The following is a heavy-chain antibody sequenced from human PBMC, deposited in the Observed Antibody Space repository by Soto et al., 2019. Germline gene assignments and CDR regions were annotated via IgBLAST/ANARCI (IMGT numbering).Heavy chain of an antibody. V-gene: IGHV1-2*04. Sequence: ASVEVSCKASGYTFTGYFSHVVRQAPGQGLEWMGWINPNSGGTNYAQKFQGWVTMTKDTSISTAYMELSRLRSDDTAVYYCARGEGCSNAVCYYGMDVWGQGTTVTVSS. J-gene: IGHJ6*02. CDR1: GYTFTGYF. D-gene: IGHD2-8*01. CDR3: ARGEGCSNAVCYYGMDV. CDR2: INPNSGGT.